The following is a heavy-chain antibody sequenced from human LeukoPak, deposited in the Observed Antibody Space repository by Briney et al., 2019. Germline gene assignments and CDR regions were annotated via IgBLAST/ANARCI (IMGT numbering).Heavy chain of an antibody. Sequence: SVKVSCKASGGTFSSYAISWVRQAPGQGLEWMGGIIPIFGTANYAQKFQGRVTITADESTSTAYMELSSLRSEDTAVYYCARAYLGSGSYYSNNKYYFDYWGQGTLVTVSS. CDR3: ARAYLGSGSYYSNNKYYFDY. J-gene: IGHJ4*02. V-gene: IGHV1-69*13. CDR1: GGTFSSYA. D-gene: IGHD3-10*01. CDR2: IIPIFGTA.